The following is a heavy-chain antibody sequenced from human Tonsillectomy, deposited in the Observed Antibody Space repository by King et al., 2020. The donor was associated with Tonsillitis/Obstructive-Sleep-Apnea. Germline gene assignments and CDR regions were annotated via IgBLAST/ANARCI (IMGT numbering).Heavy chain of an antibody. V-gene: IGHV3-53*01. CDR2: IYSGGST. Sequence: VQLVESGGGLIQSGGSLRLSCAASGFSVSTNYLSWVRQAPGKGLEWVSVIYSGGSTYYADSVKGRFTISRDNSKNTLYLQMNSLTAEDTAVYYCARERDDAFDIWGQGTMVTVSS. CDR1: GFSVSTNY. CDR3: ARERDDAFDI. J-gene: IGHJ3*02.